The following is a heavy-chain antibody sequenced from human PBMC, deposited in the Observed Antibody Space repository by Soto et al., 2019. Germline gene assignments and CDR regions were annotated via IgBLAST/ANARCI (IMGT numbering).Heavy chain of an antibody. CDR3: AHMGYTNGYVNY. D-gene: IGHD2-8*01. CDR2: IYWDEDK. Sequence: GSGPTLVNPTQTLTLTCSFSGFSLSTIGVGVGWIRQPPGKALEWLAVIYWDEDKSYSPSLKSRLTITKGTSKNQVVLTVTNMDPVDTATYYCAHMGYTNGYVNYWGQGTLVTVSS. V-gene: IGHV2-5*02. J-gene: IGHJ4*02. CDR1: GFSLSTIGVG.